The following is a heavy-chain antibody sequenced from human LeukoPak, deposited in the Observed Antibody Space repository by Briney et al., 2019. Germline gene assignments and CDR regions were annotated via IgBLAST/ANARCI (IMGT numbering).Heavy chain of an antibody. J-gene: IGHJ3*02. CDR1: GFTFSSYS. D-gene: IGHD3-9*01. V-gene: IGHV3-21*01. CDR3: ARDGTILRAFDI. Sequence: GGSLRLSCAASGFTFSSYSMNWVRQAPGKGLEWVSSISSSSSYIYYADSVKGRFTISRDNAKNSLYLQMNSLRAEDTAVYYCARDGTILRAFDIWGQGTMVTVSS. CDR2: ISSSSSYI.